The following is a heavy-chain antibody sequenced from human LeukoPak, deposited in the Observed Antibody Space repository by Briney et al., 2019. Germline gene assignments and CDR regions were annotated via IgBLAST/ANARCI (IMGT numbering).Heavy chain of an antibody. CDR3: ASLKNYYDSSGYLVTDAFDI. J-gene: IGHJ3*02. V-gene: IGHV1-18*01. CDR2: ITAYNGTT. D-gene: IGHD3-22*01. CDR1: GYSFSSHG. Sequence: ASVKVSCKASGYSFSSHGISWVRQAPGQGLQWMGWITAYNGTTKYSQKLQGRVTMTTDTSTSTAYMELRSLKSDDTAVYYCASLKNYYDSSGYLVTDAFDIWGQGTMVTVSS.